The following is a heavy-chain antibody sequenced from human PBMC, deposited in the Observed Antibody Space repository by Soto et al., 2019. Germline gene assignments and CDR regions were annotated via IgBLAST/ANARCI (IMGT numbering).Heavy chain of an antibody. J-gene: IGHJ6*02. V-gene: IGHV4-59*01. D-gene: IGHD2-21*02. CDR2: MYNTGST. Sequence: SETQCLTCTVSGGSISGYYWSWIRQPPGKGLEWIGYMYNTGSTVYNPSFKSRVTISVDTSKNQFSLKLNSVTAADTAVYYCARDLWGYCGTDCYPLDVWGQGTTVTVSS. CDR3: ARDLWGYCGTDCYPLDV. CDR1: GGSISGYY.